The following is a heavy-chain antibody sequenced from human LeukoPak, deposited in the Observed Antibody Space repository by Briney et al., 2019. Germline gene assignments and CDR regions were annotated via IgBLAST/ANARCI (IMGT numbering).Heavy chain of an antibody. V-gene: IGHV3-21*01. Sequence: GGSLRLSCAASGFTFSSYSMNWVRQAPGKGLEWVSSISSSSSYIYYADSVKGGFTISRDNAKNSLYLQMNSLRAEDTAVYYCAREGSYGPFDYWGQGTLVTVSS. CDR3: AREGSYGPFDY. D-gene: IGHD1-26*01. CDR1: GFTFSSYS. CDR2: ISSSSSYI. J-gene: IGHJ4*02.